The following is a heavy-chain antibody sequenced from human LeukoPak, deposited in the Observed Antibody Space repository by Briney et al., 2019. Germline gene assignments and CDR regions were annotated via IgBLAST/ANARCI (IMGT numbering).Heavy chain of an antibody. CDR2: FYPADSDT. V-gene: IGHV5-51*01. CDR1: GYSFTNYL. J-gene: IGHJ4*02. D-gene: IGHD6-13*01. CDR3: ARHGQQLVGDY. Sequence: GESLKISCKGFGYSFTNYLIGWVRQLHGKGLGWMGIFYPADSDTRYNPAFQGQVTMSADKSISTAYLQWSSLKASDTAMYYCARHGQQLVGDYWGEGTLVTVSS.